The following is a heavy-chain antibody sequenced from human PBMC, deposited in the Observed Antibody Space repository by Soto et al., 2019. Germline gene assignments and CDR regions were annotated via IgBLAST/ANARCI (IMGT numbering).Heavy chain of an antibody. D-gene: IGHD2-15*01. CDR1: GGSFTNFI. Sequence: QVHLVQSGAVVEKPGSSVKVSCKTSGGSFTNFIVTWVRQAPGQGLEWMGRIIPVLDVKDYAQKFQDRVTTTADKATNTAYLEVSSLRSEDTAVYFCAKSLNTGSATPSYYGMDVWGIVTKITVSS. CDR2: IIPVLDVK. V-gene: IGHV1-69*02. J-gene: IGHJ6*04. CDR3: AKSLNTGSATPSYYGMDV.